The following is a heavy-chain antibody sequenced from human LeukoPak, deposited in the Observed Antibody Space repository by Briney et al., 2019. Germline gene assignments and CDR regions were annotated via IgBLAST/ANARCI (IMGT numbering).Heavy chain of an antibody. D-gene: IGHD4-17*01. Sequence: GESLKISCKGSGYNFSNYWIGWVRQMPGKGLEWMGIIYLGDSDTRYSPSFQGQVTISADKSINTAYLQWSSLKASDTAMYYCARQSGGDYDPYYYYMDVWGKGTTVTVSS. CDR3: ARQSGGDYDPYYYYMDV. V-gene: IGHV5-51*01. J-gene: IGHJ6*03. CDR2: IYLGDSDT. CDR1: GYNFSNYW.